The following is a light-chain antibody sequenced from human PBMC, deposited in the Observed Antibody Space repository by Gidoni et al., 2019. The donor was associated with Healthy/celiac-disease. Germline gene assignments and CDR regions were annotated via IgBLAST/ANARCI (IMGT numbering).Light chain of an antibody. J-gene: IGKJ4*01. V-gene: IGKV4-1*01. CDR3: QQYYSTRLT. CDR2: WAS. CDR1: QSVLYRSNNKNY. Sequence: DIVMTQSPDSLAVSLGESATINCKSSQSVLYRSNNKNYLAWYQQKPGQPPKLLIYWASTRESGVPDRFSGSGSGTDFTLTISSLQAEDVAVYYCQQYYSTRLTFGGGTKVEIK.